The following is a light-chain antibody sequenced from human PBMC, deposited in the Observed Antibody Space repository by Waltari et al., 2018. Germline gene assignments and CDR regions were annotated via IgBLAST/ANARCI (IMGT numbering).Light chain of an antibody. Sequence: QSALTQPASVSGSPGQSIPISCTGTSSDVGGFNWVSWYQQHPGKAPKVMIYDVTNRPSGVSNRFSGSKSGNTATLTISGLQAEDEADYYCMSYTSRHTMIFGGGTRLTVL. CDR3: MSYTSRHTMI. V-gene: IGLV2-14*01. J-gene: IGLJ2*01. CDR2: DVT. CDR1: SSDVGGFNW.